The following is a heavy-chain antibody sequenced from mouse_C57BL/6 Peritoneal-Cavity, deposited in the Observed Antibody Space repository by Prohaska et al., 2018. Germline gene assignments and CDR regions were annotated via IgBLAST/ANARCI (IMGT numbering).Heavy chain of an antibody. J-gene: IGHJ2*01. Sequence: MSCKASGYTFTSYTMHWVKQRPGQVLEWIGYINPSSVYTKYNQKFKDKATLTADKSSSTAYMQLSSLTSEDSAVYYCARSDITTVVADYWGQGTTLTVSS. CDR1: GYTFTSYT. CDR2: INPSSVYT. D-gene: IGHD1-1*01. CDR3: ARSDITTVVADY. V-gene: IGHV1-4*01.